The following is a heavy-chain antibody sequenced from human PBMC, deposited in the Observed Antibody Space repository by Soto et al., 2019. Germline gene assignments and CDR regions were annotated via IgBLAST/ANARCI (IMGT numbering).Heavy chain of an antibody. CDR1: GYTLTELS. CDR2: FDPEDGET. V-gene: IGHV1-24*01. CDR3: ATDQRRRYYYGMDV. Sequence: ASVKVSCKVPGYTLTELSMHWVRQAPGKGLEWMGGFDPEDGETIYAQKFQGRVTMTEDTSTDTAYMELSSLRSEDTAVYYCATDQRRRYYYGMDVWGQGTTVTVSS. J-gene: IGHJ6*02.